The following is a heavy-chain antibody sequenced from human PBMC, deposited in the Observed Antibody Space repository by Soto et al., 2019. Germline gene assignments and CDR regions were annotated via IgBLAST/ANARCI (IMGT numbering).Heavy chain of an antibody. D-gene: IGHD4-4*01. J-gene: IGHJ6*03. CDR3: ATRGPTVSKIGGGYYYYYYMDV. V-gene: IGHV1-24*01. CDR2: FDPEDGET. CDR1: GYTLTELS. Sequence: GASVKVSCKVSGYTLTELSMHWVRQAPGKGLEWMGGFDPEDGETIYAQKFQGRVTMTEDTSTDTAYMELSSLRSEDTAVYYCATRGPTVSKIGGGYYYYYYMDVWGKGTTVTVSS.